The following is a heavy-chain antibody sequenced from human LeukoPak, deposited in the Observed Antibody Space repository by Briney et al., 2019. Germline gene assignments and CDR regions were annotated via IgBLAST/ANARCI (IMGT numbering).Heavy chain of an antibody. D-gene: IGHD5-24*01. CDR1: GYTFTSYY. CDR3: ARDPKDGYAAQTFDY. CDR2: INPSGGST. J-gene: IGHJ4*02. Sequence: ASVKVSCKASGYTFTSYYMHWVRQAPGQGLEWMGIINPSGGSTSYAQKFQGRVTMTGDTSTSTVYMELSSLRSEDTAVYYCARDPKDGYAAQTFDYWGQGTLVTVSS. V-gene: IGHV1-46*01.